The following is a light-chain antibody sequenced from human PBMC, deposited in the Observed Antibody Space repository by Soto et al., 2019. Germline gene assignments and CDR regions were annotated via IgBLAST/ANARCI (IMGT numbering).Light chain of an antibody. CDR2: WAS. CDR1: QSVLYSSNNKNY. J-gene: IGKJ2*01. CDR3: QQYYSTPLYT. V-gene: IGKV4-1*01. Sequence: DIVMTQSPDSLAVSLGERATINCKSSQSVLYSSNNKNYLAWYQQKPGQPPKLLIYWASTRESGVPDRFSGSGSGTDFTLTSISVQAEDVAVYYCQQYYSTPLYTFGQGTKLEIK.